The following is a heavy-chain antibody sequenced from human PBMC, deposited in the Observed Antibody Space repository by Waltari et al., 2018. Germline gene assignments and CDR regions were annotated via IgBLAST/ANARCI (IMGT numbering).Heavy chain of an antibody. J-gene: IGHJ6*02. Sequence: EVQLVESGGGLVQPGGSLRLSCAASGFTFSSYWMHWVRQGPGKGLVWVSRINSEGSTTNYADSVKGRFTISRDNAKNTLYLQMNSLRAEDTAVYYCARGLRGYYGMDVWGQGTTVTVSS. CDR2: INSEGSTT. CDR3: ARGLRGYYGMDV. V-gene: IGHV3-74*01. CDR1: GFTFSSYW. D-gene: IGHD4-17*01.